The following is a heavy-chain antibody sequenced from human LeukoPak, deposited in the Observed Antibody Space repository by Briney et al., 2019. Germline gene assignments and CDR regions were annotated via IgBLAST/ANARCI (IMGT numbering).Heavy chain of an antibody. V-gene: IGHV4-61*01. CDR1: GGSVSSGSYY. D-gene: IGHD3-22*01. J-gene: IGHJ4*02. Sequence: SETLSLTCSVSGGSVSSGSYYWSWIRQPPGKGLEWIGYSSYSGSTYYNPSLKSRVTISVDTSKNQFSLKLSSVTAADTAVYYCARAEFGGVVVLDYWGQGTLVTVSS. CDR3: ARAEFGGVVVLDY. CDR2: SSYSGST.